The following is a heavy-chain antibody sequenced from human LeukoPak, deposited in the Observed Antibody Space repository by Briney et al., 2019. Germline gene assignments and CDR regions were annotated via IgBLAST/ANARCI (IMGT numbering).Heavy chain of an antibody. Sequence: ASVKVSCKASGYTFTSYYMHWVRQAPGQGLEWMGIINPSGGSTSYAQKFQGRVTMTRDTSTSTAYMELSSLRSEDTAVYYCARANYYDSSGYYYYYYYMDVWGKGTTVTISS. CDR2: INPSGGST. CDR1: GYTFTSYY. CDR3: ARANYYDSSGYYYYYYYMDV. J-gene: IGHJ6*03. V-gene: IGHV1-46*01. D-gene: IGHD3-22*01.